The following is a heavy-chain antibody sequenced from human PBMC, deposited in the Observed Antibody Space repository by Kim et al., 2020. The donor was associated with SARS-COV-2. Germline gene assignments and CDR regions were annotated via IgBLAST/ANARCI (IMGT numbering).Heavy chain of an antibody. J-gene: IGHJ4*02. Sequence: GGSLRLSCAASGFTFSTYGMHWVRQAPGKGLEWVAVIWYDGSDKYYADSVKGRFTISRDNSKNTLYLHMNSLRGEDTAVYYCARDLAGDGSGLDYWGQGT. V-gene: IGHV3-33*01. D-gene: IGHD3-22*01. CDR1: GFTFSTYG. CDR2: IWYDGSDK. CDR3: ARDLAGDGSGLDY.